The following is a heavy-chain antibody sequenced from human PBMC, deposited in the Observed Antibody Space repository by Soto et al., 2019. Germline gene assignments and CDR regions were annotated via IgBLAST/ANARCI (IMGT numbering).Heavy chain of an antibody. Sequence: QVELVQSGAEVKKPGASVKVSCKAAGYTFTSYYMHWVRQAPGQGLEWMGFINPSGGITTYARKFQTRVTMTSDTSTSTVYMELRTLKSEDTAVYYCARRSIFTWSDAFDIWGQGTMVTVSA. CDR3: ARRSIFTWSDAFDI. CDR1: GYTFTSYY. D-gene: IGHD3-3*01. V-gene: IGHV1-46*01. J-gene: IGHJ3*02. CDR2: INPSGGIT.